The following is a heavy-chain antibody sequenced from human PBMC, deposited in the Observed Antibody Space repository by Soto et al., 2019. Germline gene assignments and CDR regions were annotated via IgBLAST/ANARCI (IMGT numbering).Heavy chain of an antibody. Sequence: QVQLVESGGGVVQPGRSLRLSCAASGFTFNSHGMHWVRQAPGKGLEWMAVISYDGNNKYYADSVKGRFAISRDNFKNTLYLQMDRLGAEDTAVYYFAEDLPLDTGTNPGIWGQGTMVTVSS. CDR1: GFTFNSHG. J-gene: IGHJ3*02. CDR2: ISYDGNNK. D-gene: IGHD4-17*01. V-gene: IGHV3-30*18. CDR3: AEDLPLDTGTNPGI.